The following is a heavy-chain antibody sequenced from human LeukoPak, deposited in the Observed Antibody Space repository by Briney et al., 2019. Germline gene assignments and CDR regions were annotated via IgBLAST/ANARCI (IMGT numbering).Heavy chain of an antibody. CDR1: GFIFDDYG. V-gene: IGHV3-20*04. J-gene: IGHJ4*02. CDR3: ARDGYGYSYDY. Sequence: AGGSLRLSCAASGFIFDDYGMSWVRQAPGKGLEWVSGINWNGGSTGYADSVKGRFTISRDNAKNSLYLQMNSLRVEDTALYYCARDGYGYSYDYWGQGTLVTVSS. CDR2: INWNGGST. D-gene: IGHD5-18*01.